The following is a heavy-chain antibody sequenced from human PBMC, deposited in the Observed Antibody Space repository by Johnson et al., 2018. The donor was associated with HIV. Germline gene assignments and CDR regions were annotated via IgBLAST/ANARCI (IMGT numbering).Heavy chain of an antibody. V-gene: IGHV3-33*01. J-gene: IGHJ3*02. CDR3: ARERGSSSWYFDAFDI. D-gene: IGHD6-13*01. CDR2: MWYDGSNK. CDR1: GFTISNYG. Sequence: VQLLESGGGVVQPGRSLRLSCVASGFTISNYGMHWVRQAPGKGLEWVAVMWYDGSNKYYADSVKGLFIISRDNSKNTLYLQMNSLRAEDTAVYYCARERGSSSWYFDAFDIWGQGTMVTVSS.